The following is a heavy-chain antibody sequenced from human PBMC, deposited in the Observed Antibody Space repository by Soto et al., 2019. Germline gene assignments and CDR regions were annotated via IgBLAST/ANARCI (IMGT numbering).Heavy chain of an antibody. CDR3: FNSGSSPV. CDR1: GFTFNNYD. Sequence: PGGSLRLSCTASGFTFNNYDMHWVRQATGKGLEWLSGIGAAGDTYYPGAVNGRFTISRDNARNSLYLQMNSLSAEDTAVYYCFNSGSSPVWGQGTTVTVSS. V-gene: IGHV3-13*01. J-gene: IGHJ6*02. CDR2: IGAAGDT. D-gene: IGHD3-10*01.